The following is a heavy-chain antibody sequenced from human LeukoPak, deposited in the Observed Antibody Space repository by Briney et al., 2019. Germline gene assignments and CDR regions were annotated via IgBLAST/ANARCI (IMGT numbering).Heavy chain of an antibody. D-gene: IGHD5-12*01. V-gene: IGHV3-23*01. Sequence: GGSLRLSCAASGFIVSSSYMIWVRQAPGKGLEWVSAISGTGGSTYYADSVKGRFTISRDNSKNTMYLQMNSLRAEDTAVYYCAKDRYTGYGPQYDYWGQGTLVTVSS. CDR1: GFIVSSSY. J-gene: IGHJ4*02. CDR3: AKDRYTGYGPQYDY. CDR2: ISGTGGST.